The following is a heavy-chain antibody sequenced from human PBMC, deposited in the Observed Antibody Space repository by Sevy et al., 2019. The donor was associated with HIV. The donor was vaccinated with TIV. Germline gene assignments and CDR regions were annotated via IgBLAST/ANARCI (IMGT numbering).Heavy chain of an antibody. V-gene: IGHV4-30-2*01. CDR3: ARSSSAYPYHFDY. CDR2: IFHSGNT. Sequence: SETLSLTCAVSGGSISTDLYSWNWIRQPPGKGLEWIGYIFHSGNTYYNPSLKSRVTISIDRSKNQFSLNLSSVTAAETAGYYCARSSSAYPYHFDYWGQGTLVTVSS. CDR1: GGSISTDLYS. J-gene: IGHJ4*02.